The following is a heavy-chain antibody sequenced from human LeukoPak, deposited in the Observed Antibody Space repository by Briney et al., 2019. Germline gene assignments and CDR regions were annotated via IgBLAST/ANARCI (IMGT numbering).Heavy chain of an antibody. Sequence: SETLSLTCAVYGGSFSGYYWSWIRQPPGKGLEWIGEINQSGSTNYNPSLKSRVTISVDTSKNQFSLKLSSVAAADTAVYYCARGLLRPYYYYGMDVWGQGTTVTVSS. CDR2: INQSGST. CDR3: ARGLLRPYYYYGMDV. V-gene: IGHV4-34*01. J-gene: IGHJ6*02. CDR1: GGSFSGYY. D-gene: IGHD3-3*01.